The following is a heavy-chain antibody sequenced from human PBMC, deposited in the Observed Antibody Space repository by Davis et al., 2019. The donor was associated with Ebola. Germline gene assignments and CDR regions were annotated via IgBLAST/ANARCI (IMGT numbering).Heavy chain of an antibody. J-gene: IGHJ6*02. Sequence: GESLKISCAASGFTFSSYGMHWVRQAPGKGLEWVAFIRYDGSNKYYADSVKGRFTISRDNSKNTIYLQMNSLRAGDTAVYYCARHYVYDYYMGLDVWGQGTTVTVSS. V-gene: IGHV3-30*02. D-gene: IGHD3-16*01. CDR2: IRYDGSNK. CDR1: GFTFSSYG. CDR3: ARHYVYDYYMGLDV.